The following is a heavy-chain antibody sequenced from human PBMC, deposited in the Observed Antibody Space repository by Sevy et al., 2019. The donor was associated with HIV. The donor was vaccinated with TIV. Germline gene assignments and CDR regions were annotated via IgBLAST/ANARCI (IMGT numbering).Heavy chain of an antibody. J-gene: IGHJ3*02. CDR2: VSWNSASI. CDR3: TKDLGATLVPGYCYDGTCWPRDGFDI. CDR1: GFTFDDYA. Sequence: GGSLRLSCAASGFTFDDYAMHWVRQAPGKGLEWVSGVSWNSASIGYAGSVRGRFTISRDNAKNSLSLQMNSLTSEDTAFYYCTKDLGATLVPGYCYDGTCWPRDGFDIWGRGTMVTVSS. V-gene: IGHV3-9*01. D-gene: IGHD2-15*01.